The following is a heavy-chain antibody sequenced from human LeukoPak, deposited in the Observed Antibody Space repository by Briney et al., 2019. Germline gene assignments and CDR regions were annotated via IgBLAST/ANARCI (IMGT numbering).Heavy chain of an antibody. CDR2: IVVGSGNT. CDR3: AAEAAYYYDSRDAFDV. D-gene: IGHD3-22*01. CDR1: GFTFTSSA. V-gene: IGHV1-58*01. Sequence: SVKVSCKASGFTFTSSAVQWVRQARGQRLEWIGWIVVGSGNTNYAQKFQERVTITRDMSTSLVYMELSSLRSEDTAVYYCAAEAAYYYDSRDAFDVWGRGTMVTVSS. J-gene: IGHJ3*01.